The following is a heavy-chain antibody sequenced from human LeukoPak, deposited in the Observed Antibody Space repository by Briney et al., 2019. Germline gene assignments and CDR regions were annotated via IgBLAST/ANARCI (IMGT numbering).Heavy chain of an antibody. CDR2: IYDNENT. CDR1: GGSIRNDNHY. Sequence: PSETLSLTCTVSGGSIRNDNHYWSWIRQPPERGLEWVASIYDNENTYYSSSLKSRLTISVDTSENQFSLKLNSVTAADTAVYYCATLRSSGWPHVKTSWGKGTLVTVSS. V-gene: IGHV4-39*01. J-gene: IGHJ5*02. CDR3: ATLRSSGWPHVKTS. D-gene: IGHD6-25*01.